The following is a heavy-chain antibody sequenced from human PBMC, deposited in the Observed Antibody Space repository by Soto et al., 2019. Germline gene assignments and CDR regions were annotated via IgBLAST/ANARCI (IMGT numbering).Heavy chain of an antibody. D-gene: IGHD3-22*01. CDR2: ISSSSSYI. J-gene: IGHJ4*02. Sequence: GVLRLSCAASGFTFSSYSMNWVRQAPGKGLEWASSISSSSSYIYYADSVKGRFTISRDNAKNSLYLQMNSLRAEDTAVYYCARDMSPTYYYDSSGYCFDYWGQGTLVTVSS. V-gene: IGHV3-21*01. CDR3: ARDMSPTYYYDSSGYCFDY. CDR1: GFTFSSYS.